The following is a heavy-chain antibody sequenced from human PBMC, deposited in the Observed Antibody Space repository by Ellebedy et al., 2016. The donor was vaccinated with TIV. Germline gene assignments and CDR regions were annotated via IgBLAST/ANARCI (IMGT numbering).Heavy chain of an antibody. CDR3: ARVLTITTNGIDF. Sequence: GESLKISCVASGFTFKYYWIHWVRQAPGMGLVWVARTNGDGTTTDYADSVNGRVMISRDNAKNTVHLQMNSLRGEDTAVYYWARVLTITTNGIDFWGQGTVVTVSS. CDR1: GFTFKYYW. V-gene: IGHV3-74*01. D-gene: IGHD5-24*01. J-gene: IGHJ3*01. CDR2: TNGDGTTT.